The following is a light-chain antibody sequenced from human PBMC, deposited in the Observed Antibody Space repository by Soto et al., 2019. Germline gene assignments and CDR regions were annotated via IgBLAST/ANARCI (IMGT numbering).Light chain of an antibody. V-gene: IGKV3-15*01. CDR3: QQYNYWPPIT. CDR2: GAS. CDR1: QSVSSN. Sequence: EIVMTQSPATLSVSPGEGVTLSCRASQSVSSNLAWYQQSRVQAPRLLIYGASTRATVIPAWFSGSGSGTEFTLTISSLQSEDFAVYYCQQYNYWPPITFGQGTRLAIK. J-gene: IGKJ5*01.